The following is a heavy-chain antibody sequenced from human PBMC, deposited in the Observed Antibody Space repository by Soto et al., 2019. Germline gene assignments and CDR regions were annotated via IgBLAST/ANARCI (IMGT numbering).Heavy chain of an antibody. CDR2: IYYSGST. Sequence: SETLSLTCTVSGGSISSYYWSWIRQPPGKGLKWIGYIYYSGSTNYNPSLKSRVTISVDTSKNQFSLKLSSVTAADTAVYYCASSNIVAAPYGMDVWGQGTTVTVSS. D-gene: IGHD6-13*01. CDR1: GGSISSYY. V-gene: IGHV4-59*01. J-gene: IGHJ6*02. CDR3: ASSNIVAAPYGMDV.